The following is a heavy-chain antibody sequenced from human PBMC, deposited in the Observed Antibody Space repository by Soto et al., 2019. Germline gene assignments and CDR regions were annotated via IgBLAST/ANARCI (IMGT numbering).Heavy chain of an antibody. Sequence: ASVKVSCKASGYTFTSYDINWVRQATGQGLEWMGWMNPNSGNTGYAQKFQGRVTMTRNTSISTAYMELSSLRSEDTAVYYCARGDYDFWSGYWSGVDVWGQGTTVTVSS. CDR2: MNPNSGNT. CDR3: ARGDYDFWSGYWSGVDV. D-gene: IGHD3-3*01. J-gene: IGHJ6*02. V-gene: IGHV1-8*01. CDR1: GYTFTSYD.